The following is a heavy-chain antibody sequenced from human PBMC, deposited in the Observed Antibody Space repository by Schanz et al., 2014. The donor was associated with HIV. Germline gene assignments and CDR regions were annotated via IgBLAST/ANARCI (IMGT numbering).Heavy chain of an antibody. CDR3: ARSRFQLQWFDS. CDR1: GYTFNDYF. D-gene: IGHD2-2*01. V-gene: IGHV1-2*02. Sequence: QVQLVQSGAEVMEPGASVRVSCKASGYTFNDYFIHWIRQAPGQGLEWMGWIKPNDGGTKSAQKFLGRVTMTRDSSISTAYMELTRLTSDDTAVYYCARSRFQLQWFDSWGQGTLVTVSS. J-gene: IGHJ5*01. CDR2: IKPNDGGT.